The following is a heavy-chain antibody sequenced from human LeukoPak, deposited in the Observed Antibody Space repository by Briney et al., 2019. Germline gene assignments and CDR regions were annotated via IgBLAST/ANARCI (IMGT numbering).Heavy chain of an antibody. J-gene: IGHJ6*03. CDR3: ACNKYSSGWYARGNYYMDV. CDR1: GGSISSGRYY. V-gene: IGHV4-61*02. Sequence: SETLSLTCTVSGGSISSGRYYWSWIRQPAGKGLEWIGRIYTSGSTNYNPSLKSRVTISVDTSKNQFSLKLSSVTAADTAVYYCACNKYSSGWYARGNYYMDVWGKGTTVTVSS. CDR2: IYTSGST. D-gene: IGHD6-19*01.